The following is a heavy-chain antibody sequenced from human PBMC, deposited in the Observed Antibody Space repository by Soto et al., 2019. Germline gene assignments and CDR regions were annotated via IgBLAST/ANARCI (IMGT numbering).Heavy chain of an antibody. CDR3: AGGSRRDGYNRNGMDV. V-gene: IGHV4-31*03. D-gene: IGHD5-12*01. J-gene: IGHJ6*02. CDR1: GGSISSGGYY. Sequence: QVQLQESGPGLVKPSQTLSLTRTVSGGSISSGGYYWSWVGQHPGKGLEWIGYIYYSGSTDYNPSLKSRVTISVDTSKNQCSLKLSSVTAADTAVYYCAGGSRRDGYNRNGMDVWGQGTTVTVSS. CDR2: IYYSGST.